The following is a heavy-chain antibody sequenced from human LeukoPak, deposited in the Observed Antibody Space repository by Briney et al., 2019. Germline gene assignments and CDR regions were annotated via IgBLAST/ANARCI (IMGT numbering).Heavy chain of an antibody. D-gene: IGHD6-13*01. Sequence: SETLSLTCTLSGGSVSSGSYYWSWIRQPPGKRLEWIGYIYYSGSTNYNPSLKSRVTISVDTSKNQFSLKLSSVTAADTAVYYCARDLDSSSSNYYYGMDVWGQGTTVTVSS. CDR2: IYYSGST. CDR1: GGSVSSGSYY. CDR3: ARDLDSSSSNYYYGMDV. J-gene: IGHJ6*02. V-gene: IGHV4-61*01.